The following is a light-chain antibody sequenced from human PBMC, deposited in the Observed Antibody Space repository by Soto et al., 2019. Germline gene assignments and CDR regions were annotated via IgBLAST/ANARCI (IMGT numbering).Light chain of an antibody. Sequence: EIVLTQSPVTLSLSPVERATLSCRASQSVSNYLAWYQQKPGQAPRLLIYDASNRATGIPARFSGSGSGTDFTLTISSLEPEDFAVYYCQQRSSWPPRTFGGGTKVDIK. CDR3: QQRSSWPPRT. CDR1: QSVSNY. V-gene: IGKV3-11*01. CDR2: DAS. J-gene: IGKJ4*01.